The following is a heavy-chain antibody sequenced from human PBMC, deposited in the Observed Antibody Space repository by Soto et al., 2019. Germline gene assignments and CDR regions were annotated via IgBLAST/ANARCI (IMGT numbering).Heavy chain of an antibody. CDR1: GYTFTSYD. D-gene: IGHD2-2*01. J-gene: IGHJ5*02. V-gene: IGHV1-8*01. Sequence: QVQLVQSGAEVKKPGASVKVSCKASGYTFTSYDINWVRQATGQGLEWMGWMNPNSGNTGYAQKFQGRVTMTRNTSISTAYMELSSLRSEDTAVYYCARWEGYCSSTSCREGWFDPWGQGTLVPVSS. CDR2: MNPNSGNT. CDR3: ARWEGYCSSTSCREGWFDP.